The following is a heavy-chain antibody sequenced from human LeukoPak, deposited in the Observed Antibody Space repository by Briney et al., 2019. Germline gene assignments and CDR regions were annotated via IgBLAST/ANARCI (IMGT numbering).Heavy chain of an antibody. CDR3: ARHEGSSPVRGVIRFYYGMDV. CDR1: GGSFSGYY. CDR2: INHSGST. V-gene: IGHV4-34*01. Sequence: PSETLSLTCAVYGGSFSGYYWSWIRQPPGKGLEWIGEINHSGSTNYNPSLKSRVTISVGTSKNQFSLKLSSVTAADTAVYYCARHEGSSPVRGVIRFYYGMDVWGQGTTVTVSS. D-gene: IGHD3-10*01. J-gene: IGHJ6*02.